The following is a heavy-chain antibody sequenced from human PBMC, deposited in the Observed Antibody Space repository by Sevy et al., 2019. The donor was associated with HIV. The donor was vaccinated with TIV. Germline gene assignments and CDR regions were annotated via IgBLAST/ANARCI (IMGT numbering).Heavy chain of an antibody. CDR3: ARHGGIVDRAFDF. Sequence: SETLSLTCAVHDGSFSGYYWNWIRQLPGKGLEWIGEINESGITYYNPSLKSRVTISVDTSKKQFSLNLRSVTAADTAVYYCARHGGIVDRAFDFWGRGTLVTVSS. CDR2: INESGIT. V-gene: IGHV4-34*01. CDR1: DGSFSGYY. D-gene: IGHD2-21*01. J-gene: IGHJ4*02.